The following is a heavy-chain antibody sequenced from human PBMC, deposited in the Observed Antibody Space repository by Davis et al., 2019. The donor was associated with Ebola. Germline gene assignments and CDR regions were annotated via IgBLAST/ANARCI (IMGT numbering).Heavy chain of an antibody. CDR1: GYTFTGYW. CDR2: INCSGGGK. J-gene: IGHJ5*01. Sequence: ASVKVSCKASGYTFTGYWMHWVRQAPGQGLEWMGIINCSGGGKTYAQKFQGRVTMTRDTSTNTVDMELSSLTSEDTAVYYCARAPGCAGGDCAGYNWFDSWGQGTLATVSS. CDR3: ARAPGCAGGDCAGYNWFDS. V-gene: IGHV1-46*01. D-gene: IGHD2-21*01.